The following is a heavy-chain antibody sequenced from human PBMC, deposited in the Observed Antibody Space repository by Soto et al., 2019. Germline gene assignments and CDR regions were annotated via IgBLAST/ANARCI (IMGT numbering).Heavy chain of an antibody. Sequence: QVQLVQSGAEVKKPGSSVKVSCKASGGTFSSYAISWVRQAPGQGLEWMGGIIPIFGTANYAEKFQGRVRITADKSTSTAYRELSSLRSEDTAVYYCARDIRGFGLGGNWFDPWGQGTLVTVSS. J-gene: IGHJ5*02. V-gene: IGHV1-69*06. CDR2: IIPIFGTA. CDR3: ARDIRGFGLGGNWFDP. CDR1: GGTFSSYA. D-gene: IGHD3-10*01.